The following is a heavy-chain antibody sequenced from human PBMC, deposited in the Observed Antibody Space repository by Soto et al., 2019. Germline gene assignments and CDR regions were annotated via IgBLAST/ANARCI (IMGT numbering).Heavy chain of an antibody. CDR2: INHSGST. V-gene: IGHV4-34*01. CDR1: GGSFSGYD. J-gene: IGHJ5*02. D-gene: IGHD3-10*01. CDR3: GRGRRGLLWFGESNWFDP. Sequence: SETLSLTCAVYGGSFSGYDWSWIRQPPGKGLEWIGEINHSGSTNYNPSLKSRVTISVDTSKNQFSLKLSSVTAADTAVYYCGRGRRGLLWFGESNWFDPWGQGTLVTVSS.